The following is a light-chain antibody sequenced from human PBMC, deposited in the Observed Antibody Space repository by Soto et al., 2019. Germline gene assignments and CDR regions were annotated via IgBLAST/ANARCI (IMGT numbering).Light chain of an antibody. CDR3: QQYGTSPSWT. CDR1: QSVSTY. V-gene: IGKV3-20*01. CDR2: GAS. Sequence: IVLTHSPGILSLSPGERATLSCSASQSVSTYLAWYQQQPGQAPRLLIYGASSRATGIPDRFSGSGSGTDFTLTISRLEPEDFGVYFCQQYGTSPSWTFGQGTKVDIK. J-gene: IGKJ1*01.